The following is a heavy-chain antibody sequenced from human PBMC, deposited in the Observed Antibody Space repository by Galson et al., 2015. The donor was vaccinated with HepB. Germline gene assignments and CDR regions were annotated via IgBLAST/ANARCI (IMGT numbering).Heavy chain of an antibody. CDR2: ISWNSGSI. CDR1: GFTFDDYA. Sequence: SLRLSCAASGFTFDDYAMHWVRHAPGKGLEWVAGISWNSGSIGYAYSVKGQFTISRDKAKYYMKLQMNIMRAEAKALYYCAKVPPADCWTPFDYWGQGTLVTVSS. J-gene: IGHJ4*02. CDR3: AKVPPADCWTPFDY. V-gene: IGHV3-9*01. D-gene: IGHD2-21*01.